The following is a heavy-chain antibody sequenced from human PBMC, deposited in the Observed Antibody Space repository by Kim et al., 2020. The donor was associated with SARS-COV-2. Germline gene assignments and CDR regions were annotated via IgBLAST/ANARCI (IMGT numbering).Heavy chain of an antibody. D-gene: IGHD6-13*01. CDR2: IYYSGST. CDR1: GGSISSGGYY. CDR3: ARVRHGYSRGEYAY. V-gene: IGHV4-31*03. J-gene: IGHJ4*02. Sequence: SETLSLTCTVSGGSISSGGYYWSWIRQHPGKGLEWIGYIYYSGSTYYNPSLKSRVTISVDTSKNQFSLKLSSVTAADTAVYYCARVRHGYSRGEYAYWGQGTLVTVSS.